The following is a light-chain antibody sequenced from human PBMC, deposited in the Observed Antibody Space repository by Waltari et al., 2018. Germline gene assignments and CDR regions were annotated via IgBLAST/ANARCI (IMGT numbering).Light chain of an antibody. CDR2: WAS. V-gene: IGKV4-1*01. CDR3: QQYYSTPVT. J-gene: IGKJ4*01. CDR1: TGVLSSSKHKNY. Sequence: DIVMTQSPDSLAVSLGERAPINCKSSTGVLSSSKHKNYLALYQQKPGQPPKLVIYWASTRESGVPDRFSGSGSGTDFTLTISSLQAEDVAVYYCQQYYSTPVTFGGGTKLEI.